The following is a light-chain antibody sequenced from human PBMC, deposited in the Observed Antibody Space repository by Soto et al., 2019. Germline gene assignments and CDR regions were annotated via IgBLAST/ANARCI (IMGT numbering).Light chain of an antibody. J-gene: IGKJ1*01. CDR1: QGIRND. CDR3: LQHNSYPWT. CDR2: AAS. V-gene: IGKV1-17*01. Sequence: DIQMTQSPSSLSASVGNRVTITCRARQGIRNDLGWYQQKPGKAPKRLIYAASRFQSGVPSRFSVSGSGTEFTPAISSPQPEDFTTYYCLQHNSYPWTFGQGTKVEIK.